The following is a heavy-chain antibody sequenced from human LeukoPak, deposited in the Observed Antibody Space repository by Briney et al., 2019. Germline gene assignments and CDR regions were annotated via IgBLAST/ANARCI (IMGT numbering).Heavy chain of an antibody. V-gene: IGHV3-30*04. CDR1: GFTFSSYA. J-gene: IGHJ6*03. CDR3: ARGSWYFDWLSNPGMDV. Sequence: GGSLRLSCAASGFTFSSYAMHWVRQAPGKGLEWVAVISYDGSNKYYADSVKGRFTISRDNSKNTLYLQMNSLRAEDTAVYYCARGSWYFDWLSNPGMDVWGKGTTVTVSS. CDR2: ISYDGSNK. D-gene: IGHD3-9*01.